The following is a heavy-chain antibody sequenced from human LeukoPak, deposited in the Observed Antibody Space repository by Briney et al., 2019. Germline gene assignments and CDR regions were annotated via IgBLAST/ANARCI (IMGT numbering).Heavy chain of an antibody. CDR1: GFTFSSYW. CDR2: IKQDGSEK. CDR3: ANSRPDSYIDS. D-gene: IGHD1-14*01. J-gene: IGHJ4*03. V-gene: IGHV3-7*03. Sequence: GGSLRLSCAASGFTFSSYWMSWVRQPPGEGLEWVANIKQDGSEKYYVDSVKGRFTISRDNAKNSVYLQLNSLRPDDTVFYYCANSRPDSYIDSWGQGTLVTVST.